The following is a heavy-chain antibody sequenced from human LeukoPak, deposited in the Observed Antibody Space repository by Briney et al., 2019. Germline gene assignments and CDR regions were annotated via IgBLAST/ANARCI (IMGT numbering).Heavy chain of an antibody. V-gene: IGHV4-59*01. D-gene: IGHD3-10*01. CDR3: ARDPPGSGSYYDY. CDR1: GGSISSYY. Sequence: SETLSLTCTVSGGSISSYYWSWIRLPPGKGLECIGYIYYTGSTNYNPSLESRVTISVDTSRNQFSLKLSSVTAADTDVYYCARDPPGSGSYYDYWGRGTLVTVSS. J-gene: IGHJ4*02. CDR2: IYYTGST.